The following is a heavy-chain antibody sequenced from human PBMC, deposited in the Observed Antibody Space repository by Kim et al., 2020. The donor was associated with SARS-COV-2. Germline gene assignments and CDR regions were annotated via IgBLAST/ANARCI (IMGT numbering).Heavy chain of an antibody. CDR2: IKQDGSEK. J-gene: IGHJ6*03. CDR3: ARDTPSGWYGIWYYYYYYMDV. CDR1: GFTFSSYW. Sequence: GGSLRLSCAASGFTFSSYWMSWVRQAPGKGLEWVANIKQDGSEKYYVDSVKGRFTISRDNAKNSLYLQMNSLRAEDTAVYYCARDTPSGWYGIWYYYYYYMDVWGKGTTVTVSS. V-gene: IGHV3-7*01. D-gene: IGHD6-19*01.